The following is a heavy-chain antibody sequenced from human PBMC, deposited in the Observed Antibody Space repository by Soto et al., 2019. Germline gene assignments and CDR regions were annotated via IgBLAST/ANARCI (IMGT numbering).Heavy chain of an antibody. Sequence: QVQLLESGGGVVQSGRSLRLSCAASGFTFSSYAMHWVRQAPGKGLEWVAVISYDGSNKYYADSVKGRFTISRDNSKNTLYLQMNSLRAEDTAVYYCARVAVEMATIHVFDYWGQGTLVTVSS. V-gene: IGHV3-30-3*01. CDR3: ARVAVEMATIHVFDY. D-gene: IGHD5-12*01. CDR2: ISYDGSNK. J-gene: IGHJ4*02. CDR1: GFTFSSYA.